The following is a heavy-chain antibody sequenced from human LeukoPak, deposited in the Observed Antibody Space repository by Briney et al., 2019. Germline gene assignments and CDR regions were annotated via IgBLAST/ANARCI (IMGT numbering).Heavy chain of an antibody. CDR1: GYTFIGYG. CDR3: ARASYGSPPQYYYYFYGMDV. Sequence: ASVKVSCKASGYTFIGYGISWVRQAPGQGLEWMGWISAYNGNTYYAQKFQGRVTMTTDTSTSTAYMELRSLRSDDTAVYYCARASYGSPPQYYYYFYGMDVWGQGTTVTVSS. D-gene: IGHD1-26*01. V-gene: IGHV1-18*01. J-gene: IGHJ6*02. CDR2: ISAYNGNT.